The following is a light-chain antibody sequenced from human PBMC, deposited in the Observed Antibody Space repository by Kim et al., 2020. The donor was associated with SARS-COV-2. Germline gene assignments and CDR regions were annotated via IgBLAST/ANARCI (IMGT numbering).Light chain of an antibody. CDR3: QAWDSSTGVV. J-gene: IGLJ2*01. CDR1: KMGDKY. CDR2: QDS. V-gene: IGLV3-1*01. Sequence: VSPGQTAGITCCGDKMGDKYACWYQQKPGQSPVLVIYQDSKRPSGIPERFSGSNAGNTATLTISGTQAMDEADYYCQAWDSSTGVVFGGGTQLTVL.